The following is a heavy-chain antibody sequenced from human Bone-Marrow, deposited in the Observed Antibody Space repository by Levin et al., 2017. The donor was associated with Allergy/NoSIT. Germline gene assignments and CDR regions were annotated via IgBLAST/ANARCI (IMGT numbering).Heavy chain of an antibody. CDR2: IYTADIT. Sequence: GGSLRLSCAASGFTVSSNYMSWVRQAPGKGLEWVSLIYTADITYYADSVKGRFTISRDISKDTLYLQMNSLRAEDTAVYYCARDNGLIVGELGYGMDVWGQGTTVTVSS. D-gene: IGHD1-26*01. CDR3: ARDNGLIVGELGYGMDV. J-gene: IGHJ6*02. V-gene: IGHV3-53*01. CDR1: GFTVSSNY.